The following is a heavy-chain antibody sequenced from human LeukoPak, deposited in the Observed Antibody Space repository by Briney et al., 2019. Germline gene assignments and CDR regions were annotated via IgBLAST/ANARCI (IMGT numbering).Heavy chain of an antibody. V-gene: IGHV3-53*01. CDR2: IYSGGST. D-gene: IGHD3-22*01. CDR1: GFTFSSYG. CDR3: AREKVHYYDSSGYNPYYMDV. Sequence: GGSLRLSCAASGFTFSSYGMHWVRQAPGKGLEWVSVIYSGGSTYYADSVKGRFTISRDNSKNTLYLQMNSLRAEDTAVYYCAREKVHYYDSSGYNPYYMDVWGKGTTVTISS. J-gene: IGHJ6*03.